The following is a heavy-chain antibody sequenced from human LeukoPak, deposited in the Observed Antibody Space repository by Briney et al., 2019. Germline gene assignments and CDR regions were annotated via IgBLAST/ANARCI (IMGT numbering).Heavy chain of an antibody. CDR3: ARDFPARDWFFDL. CDR2: INANTGNP. Sequence: ASVNVSFKASGYRFTSYDLNWVRQATGQGLEYMGWINANTGNPTYAQGFTGRFVFSLDTSVSTAYLQISSLKAEDTAVYYCARDFPARDWFFDLWGRGTLVTVSS. CDR1: GYRFTSYD. J-gene: IGHJ2*01. V-gene: IGHV7-4-1*02.